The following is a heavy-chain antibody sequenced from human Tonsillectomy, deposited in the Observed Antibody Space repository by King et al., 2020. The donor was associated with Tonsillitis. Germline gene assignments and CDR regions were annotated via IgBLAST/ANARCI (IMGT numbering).Heavy chain of an antibody. CDR3: ASGDGITEYYFAH. V-gene: IGHV1-2*02. CDR1: GYTFTGYY. Sequence: VQLVESGAEVKKPGASVKVSCKASGYTFTGYYIHWVRQAPGQRPEWMGWINPHTGGTNSALKFRGRITLSRDMSISSVYMELSRLRSDDTALYYCASGDGITEYYFAHWGQGTQVTVSS. CDR2: INPHTGGT. D-gene: IGHD2/OR15-2a*01. J-gene: IGHJ4*02.